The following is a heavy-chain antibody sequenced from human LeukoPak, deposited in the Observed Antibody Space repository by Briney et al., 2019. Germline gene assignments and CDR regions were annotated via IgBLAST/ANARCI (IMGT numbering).Heavy chain of an antibody. D-gene: IGHD6-19*01. J-gene: IGHJ4*02. CDR3: ARGAAVAAFDY. CDR1: GGSFSGYY. CDR2: INHGGST. Sequence: SETLSLTCAVYGGSFSGYYWSWIRQPPGKGLEWIGEINHGGSTNYNPPLKSRVTISVDTSKNQFSLKLSSVTAADTAVYYCARGAAVAAFDYWGQGTLVTVSS. V-gene: IGHV4-34*01.